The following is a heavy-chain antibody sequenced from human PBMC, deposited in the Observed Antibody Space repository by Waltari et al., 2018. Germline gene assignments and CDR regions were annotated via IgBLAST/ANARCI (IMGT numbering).Heavy chain of an antibody. V-gene: IGHV3-48*04. D-gene: IGHD3-22*01. Sequence: EVQLVETGGGLVQPGGSLRLSCAASGFTFSTYNMNWVRQAPAKGLEWLSYITTTSTTIYYADSVKGRFTVSRDNAESSLYLQMKSLRAEDTAVYYCARGKPSYDASGYSKCDYWGQGTRVTVAS. CDR1: GFTFSTYN. CDR3: ARGKPSYDASGYSKCDY. J-gene: IGHJ4*02. CDR2: ITTTSTTI.